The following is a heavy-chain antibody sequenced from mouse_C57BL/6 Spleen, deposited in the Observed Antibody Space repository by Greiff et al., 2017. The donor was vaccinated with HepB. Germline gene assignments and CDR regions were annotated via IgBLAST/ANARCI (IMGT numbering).Heavy chain of an antibody. D-gene: IGHD1-1*01. CDR2: IDPEDGET. Sequence: VQLKQSGAELVKPGASVKLSCTASGFNIKDYYMHWVKQRTEQGLEWIGRIDPEDGETKYAPKFQGKATITADTSSNTAYLQLSSLTSEDTAVYYCARGFITTVEGLGYAMDYWGQGTSVTVSS. J-gene: IGHJ4*01. V-gene: IGHV14-2*01. CDR3: ARGFITTVEGLGYAMDY. CDR1: GFNIKDYY.